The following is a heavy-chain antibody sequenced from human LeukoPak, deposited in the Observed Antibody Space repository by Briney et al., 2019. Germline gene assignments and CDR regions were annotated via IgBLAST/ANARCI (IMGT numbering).Heavy chain of an antibody. CDR1: GGTFSSYA. D-gene: IGHD3-22*01. CDR2: IIPIFGTA. CDR3: ARARSPSSGYLLRDHNWFDP. V-gene: IGHV1-69*05. Sequence: ASVKVSCKASGGTFSSYAISWVRQAPGQGLEWMGGIIPIFGTANYAQKFQGRVTIATDESTSTAYMELSSLRSEDTAVYYCARARSPSSGYLLRDHNWFDPWGQGTLVTVSS. J-gene: IGHJ5*02.